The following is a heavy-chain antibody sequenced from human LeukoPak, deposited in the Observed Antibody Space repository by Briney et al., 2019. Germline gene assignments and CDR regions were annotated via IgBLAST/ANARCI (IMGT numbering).Heavy chain of an antibody. CDR1: GFTFSSYA. J-gene: IGHJ4*02. CDR2: ISGSGGST. V-gene: IGHV3-23*01. D-gene: IGHD2-21*02. CDR3: TRGQSYCGADCYSD. Sequence: GGSLRLSCAASGFTFSSYAMSWVRQAPGKGLEWVSAISGSGGSTYYADSVKGRFTISRDNSKNTVFLQMNSLRVEDTALYYCTRGQSYCGADCYSDWGQGTLVTVSS.